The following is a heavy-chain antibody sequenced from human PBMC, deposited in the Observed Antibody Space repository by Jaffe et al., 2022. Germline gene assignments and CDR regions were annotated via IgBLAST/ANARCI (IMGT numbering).Heavy chain of an antibody. V-gene: IGHV3-74*01. Sequence: EVQLVESGGGLVQPGGSLRLSCAASGFGFSNYWMYWVRQFPGKGLVWVSRISDDGITTYYADSVKGRFTISRDAAKKTLYLQMNSLRAEDTAVYFCARDRQGYRGYDGTFNSGPDWGQGTLVTVSS. CDR2: ISDDGITT. J-gene: IGHJ4*02. CDR3: ARDRQGYRGYDGTFNSGPD. CDR1: GFGFSNYW. D-gene: IGHD5-12*01.